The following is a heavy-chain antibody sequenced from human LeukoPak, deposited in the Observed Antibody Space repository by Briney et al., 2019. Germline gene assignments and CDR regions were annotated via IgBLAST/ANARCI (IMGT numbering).Heavy chain of an antibody. CDR3: ARVDYVVRYFDC. J-gene: IGHJ2*01. D-gene: IGHD4-17*01. CDR2: IYYSGST. V-gene: IGHV4-59*01. CDR1: GGSISSYY. Sequence: KSSETLSLTCTVSGGSISSYYWSWIRQPPGKGLEWIGYIYYSGSTNYNPSLKSRVTISVDTSKNQFSLKLSSVTAADTAVYYCARVDYVVRYFDCGGRGPLVTVS.